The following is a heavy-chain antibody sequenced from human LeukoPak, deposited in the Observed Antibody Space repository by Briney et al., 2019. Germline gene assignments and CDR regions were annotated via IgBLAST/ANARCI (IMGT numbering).Heavy chain of an antibody. CDR1: GATVSATY. CDR2: IGASGTGT. CDR3: AKMWQWLTRDAFDI. Sequence: PGGSLRLSCVVSGATVSATYITWVRQAPGKGLEWVSGIGASGTGTYYADSVRGRFTISRDDSKNTLYVQMNSLRVEDTAVYYCAKMWQWLTRDAFDIWGQGTMVTVSS. V-gene: IGHV3-23*01. J-gene: IGHJ3*02. D-gene: IGHD6-19*01.